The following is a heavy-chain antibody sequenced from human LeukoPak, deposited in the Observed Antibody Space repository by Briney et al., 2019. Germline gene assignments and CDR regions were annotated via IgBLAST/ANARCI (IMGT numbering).Heavy chain of an antibody. J-gene: IGHJ4*02. V-gene: IGHV1-58*01. CDR2: IVVGSGNT. Sequence: GASVKVSCKASGFTFTSSAVQWVRQARGQRLEWIGWIVVGSGNTNYAQKFQERVTITRDMSTSTAYMELSSLRSEDTAVYYCAGVVGALSGGYFDYWGQGTLVTVSS. D-gene: IGHD1-26*01. CDR1: GFTFTSSA. CDR3: AGVVGALSGGYFDY.